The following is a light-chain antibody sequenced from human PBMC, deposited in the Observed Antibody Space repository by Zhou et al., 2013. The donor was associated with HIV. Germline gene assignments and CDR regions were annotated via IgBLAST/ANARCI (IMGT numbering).Light chain of an antibody. CDR3: QQLNSFPSSL. CDR1: QDISNY. Sequence: DIQLTQSPSFLSAPVGDRVTITCRASQDISNYLAWYQQKPGKAPKLLIYAVSTLQSGVPSRFSGSGSGTEFTLTISSLQPEDFALYYCQQLNSFPSSLFGGGTKVEI. J-gene: IGKJ4*01. V-gene: IGKV1-9*01. CDR2: AVS.